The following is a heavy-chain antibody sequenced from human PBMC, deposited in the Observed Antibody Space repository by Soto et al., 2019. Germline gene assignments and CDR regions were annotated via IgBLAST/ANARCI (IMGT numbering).Heavy chain of an antibody. J-gene: IGHJ4*02. CDR1: GFTFSSYE. D-gene: IGHD3-16*02. V-gene: IGHV3-48*03. CDR3: ARDDSGYPSYFHY. Sequence: VRLVESGGGLVQPGGSLRLSCAASGFTFSSYEMNWVRQAPGKGLEWVSYISSGGSTIYYADSVRGRFTISRDNAKNSLYLQMNSLRAEDTAVYYCARDDSGYPSYFHYWGQGTLVTVSS. CDR2: ISSGGSTI.